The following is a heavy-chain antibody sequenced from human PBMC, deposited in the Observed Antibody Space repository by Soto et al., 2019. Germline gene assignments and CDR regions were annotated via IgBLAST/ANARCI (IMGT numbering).Heavy chain of an antibody. Sequence: ASVKVSCMASGGTFSSYAISWVRQAPGQGLEWMGGIIPIFGTANYAQKFQGRVTITADESTSTAYMELSSLRSEDTAVYYCARGADYPKYWFDPWGQGTLVTVSS. CDR1: GGTFSSYA. D-gene: IGHD4-17*01. V-gene: IGHV1-69*13. J-gene: IGHJ5*02. CDR2: IIPIFGTA. CDR3: ARGADYPKYWFDP.